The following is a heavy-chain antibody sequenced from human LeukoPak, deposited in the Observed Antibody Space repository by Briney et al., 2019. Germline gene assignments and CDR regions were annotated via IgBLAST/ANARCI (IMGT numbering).Heavy chain of an antibody. Sequence: SETLSLTCTVSGGSISSGDHYWSWIRQHPGKGLEWIGYIYYTGSTYYNPSLKSRVTISVDKSKNQFSLKLSSVTAADTAVYYCARDPRDGYTFDYWGQGTLITVSS. CDR1: GGSISSGDHY. CDR3: ARDPRDGYTFDY. D-gene: IGHD5-24*01. J-gene: IGHJ4*02. V-gene: IGHV4-31*03. CDR2: IYYTGST.